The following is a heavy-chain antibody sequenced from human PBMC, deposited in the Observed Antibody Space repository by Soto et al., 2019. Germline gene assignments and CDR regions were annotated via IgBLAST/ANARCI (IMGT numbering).Heavy chain of an antibody. Sequence: GGSLRLSCAASGFSFSSYGMHWVRQAPGKGLEWVAVISYDVTNKDYADSVKGRFTISRDNSKNTLYLQMNSLRAEDTAVYYCAKDLRIAVAGTDYFDYWGQGTVVTVSS. CDR3: AKDLRIAVAGTDYFDY. V-gene: IGHV3-30*18. J-gene: IGHJ4*02. CDR2: ISYDVTNK. CDR1: GFSFSSYG. D-gene: IGHD6-19*01.